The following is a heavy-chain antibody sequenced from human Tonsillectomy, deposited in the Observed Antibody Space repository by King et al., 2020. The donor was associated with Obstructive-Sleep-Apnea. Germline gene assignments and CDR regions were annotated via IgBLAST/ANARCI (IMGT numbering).Heavy chain of an antibody. J-gene: IGHJ4*02. CDR2: VIPLLGIT. CDR1: GGTFSSYG. Sequence: QLVQSGAEVKKPGSSVKVSCKASGGTFSSYGISWVRQAPGQSLEWMGRVIPLLGITNYAQKFQGRVTITADKSTSIAYMELSSLTSEDTAVYYCARDDYYGSGSYHLTDYWGQGTLVTVSS. CDR3: ARDDYYGSGSYHLTDY. V-gene: IGHV1-69*04. D-gene: IGHD3-10*01.